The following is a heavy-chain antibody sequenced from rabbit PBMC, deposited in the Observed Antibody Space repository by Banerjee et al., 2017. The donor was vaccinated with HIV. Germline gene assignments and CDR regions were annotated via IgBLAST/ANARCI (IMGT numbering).Heavy chain of an antibody. J-gene: IGHJ4*01. V-gene: IGHV1S45*01. CDR3: ARAPYYRGGWGVNL. Sequence: QEQLEESGGDLVKPEGSLTLTCKASGFTFSNYWMSWVRQAPGKGLEWIACIYSGSSSTSTGYASWARGRFTISKTSSTTVTLQMTSLTAADTATYFCARAPYYRGGWGVNLWGQGTLVTVS. CDR2: IYSGSSSTST. CDR1: GFTFSNYW. D-gene: IGHD4-1*01.